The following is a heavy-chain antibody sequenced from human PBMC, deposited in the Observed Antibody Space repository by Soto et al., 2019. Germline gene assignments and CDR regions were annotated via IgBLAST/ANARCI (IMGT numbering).Heavy chain of an antibody. CDR1: GYTFTRYT. J-gene: IGHJ5*02. D-gene: IGHD2-15*01. Sequence: ASVKVSCKASGYTFTRYTMNWVRQAPGQRLEWMGWINPDNGNTKSSQKFQGRVIITRDTSASTAYMDLSSLRSEDTAVYYCARGIATGQLDPWGQGTLVTSP. V-gene: IGHV1-3*01. CDR3: ARGIATGQLDP. CDR2: INPDNGNT.